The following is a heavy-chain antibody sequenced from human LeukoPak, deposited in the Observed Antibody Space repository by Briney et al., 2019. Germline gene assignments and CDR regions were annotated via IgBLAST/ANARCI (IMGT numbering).Heavy chain of an antibody. CDR2: IYPSDSDT. J-gene: IGHJ4*02. CDR1: GYTFSSYW. D-gene: IGHD3-16*01. CDR3: ARRLTSHEAFDY. Sequence: PGESLQISCQGFGYTFSSYWIGWVRRMPGKGLEWMGIIYPSDSDTRYSPSFQGQVTISPDKSISPAYLQWGSLKISDTAIYYCARRLTSHEAFDYWGQGDLVSVSS. V-gene: IGHV5-51*01.